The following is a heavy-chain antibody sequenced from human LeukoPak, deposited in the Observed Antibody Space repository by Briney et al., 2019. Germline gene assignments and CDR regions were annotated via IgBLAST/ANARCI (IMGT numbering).Heavy chain of an antibody. D-gene: IGHD3-10*01. J-gene: IGHJ4*02. CDR1: GYSFTNYP. CDR3: ARGVYDGSGSIKGEFAY. V-gene: IGHV1-3*01. CDR2: INACNGDT. Sequence: ASVKVSCKASGYSFTNYPMHWVRQAPGQRLEWMGWINACNGDTSFSQKFQDRVTITRDTSASTAYMELSSLRAEDTAVYYCARGVYDGSGSIKGEFAYWGQGTLVTVSS.